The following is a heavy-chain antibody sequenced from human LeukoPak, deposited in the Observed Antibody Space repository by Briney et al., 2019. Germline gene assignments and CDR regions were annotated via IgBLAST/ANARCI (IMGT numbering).Heavy chain of an antibody. D-gene: IGHD3-10*01. Sequence: ASVRVSCKADGYTFTTYAIHWVRQAPGQRLEWMGWINAGNGNTRYLQKFQGRVTITRDTSASIAYMDLSSLRAEDTAVYYCALIWFGDQYRGGFDYWGQGTLVTVSS. CDR3: ALIWFGDQYRGGFDY. J-gene: IGHJ4*02. CDR2: INAGNGNT. V-gene: IGHV1-3*01. CDR1: GYTFTTYA.